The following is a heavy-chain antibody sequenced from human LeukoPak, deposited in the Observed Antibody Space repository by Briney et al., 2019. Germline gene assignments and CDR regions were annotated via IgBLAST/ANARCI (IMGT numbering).Heavy chain of an antibody. V-gene: IGHV1-3*01. CDR1: GYTFTSYA. J-gene: IGHJ4*02. Sequence: ASVTVSCTASGYTFTSYAMHWVRQAPGQRLEWMGWINAGNGNTKYSQRFQGRVTITRDTSASTAYMELSSLRSEDTAVYYCARLIQGRNDYWGQGTLVTVSS. CDR2: INAGNGNT. D-gene: IGHD2-21*01. CDR3: ARLIQGRNDY.